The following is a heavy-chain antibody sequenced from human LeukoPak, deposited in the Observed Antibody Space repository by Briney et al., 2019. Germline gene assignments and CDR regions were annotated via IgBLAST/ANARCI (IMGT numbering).Heavy chain of an antibody. V-gene: IGHV3-30*04. CDR3: ARVGGWLPRDCSSTSCYGEEAFDI. CDR2: ISYDGSHK. CDR1: GFTLSSYA. J-gene: IGHJ3*02. Sequence: PGGSLRLSCAASGFTLSSYAMHRVGQAPAKVLERAALISYDGSHKSYADSVKGRLNISRDNSNNTLYLQMNSLRAEDTAVYYCARVGGWLPRDCSSTSCYGEEAFDIWGEATMATVSS. D-gene: IGHD2-2*01.